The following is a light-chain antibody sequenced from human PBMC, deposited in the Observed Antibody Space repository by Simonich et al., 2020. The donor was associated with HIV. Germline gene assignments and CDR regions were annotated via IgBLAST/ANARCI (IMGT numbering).Light chain of an antibody. V-gene: IGKV3-15*01. CDR1: QSVSSN. J-gene: IGKJ1*01. Sequence: EIVMTQSPATLSVSPGERATLSCRASQSVSSNFAWYQQKPGQAPRLLIYGASTRATGIPARFSGSGSGTECTLTISSMQSEDFAVYYCQQYNSWPPWTFGQGTKVEIK. CDR2: GAS. CDR3: QQYNSWPPWT.